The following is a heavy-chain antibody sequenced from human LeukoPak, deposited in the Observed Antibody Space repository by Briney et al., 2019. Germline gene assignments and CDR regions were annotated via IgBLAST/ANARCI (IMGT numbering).Heavy chain of an antibody. CDR2: IYKTGHA. V-gene: IGHV4-39*02. Sequence: SETLSLTCTVSGGSFTGISNYWTWLRQPPGRELEWIGKIYKTGHADYNPSLKSRVTLSVDTTNNQFSLRLTSVTAADTAVYYCARGLHYVDVWGKGITVSVSS. J-gene: IGHJ6*04. CDR1: GGSFTGISNY. CDR3: ARGLHYVDV. D-gene: IGHD3-10*01.